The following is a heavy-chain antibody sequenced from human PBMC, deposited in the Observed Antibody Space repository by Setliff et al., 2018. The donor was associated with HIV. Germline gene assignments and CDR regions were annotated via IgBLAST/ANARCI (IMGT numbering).Heavy chain of an antibody. CDR2: IYQTGSA. CDR3: AREDSSYHYFDS. D-gene: IGHD3-22*01. V-gene: IGHV4-38-2*02. J-gene: IGHJ4*02. CDR1: GYSITNGYY. Sequence: SETLSLTCSVSGYSITNGYYWGWFRQSPGKGLEWIATIYQTGSANYNPSLTSPVTISVDTSKNQFSLKLRSVTAADTAVYWCAREDSSYHYFDSWGQGMLVTVSS.